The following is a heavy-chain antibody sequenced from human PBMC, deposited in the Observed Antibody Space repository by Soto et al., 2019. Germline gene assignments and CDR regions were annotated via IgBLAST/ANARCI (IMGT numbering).Heavy chain of an antibody. D-gene: IGHD3-22*01. J-gene: IGHJ6*02. CDR2: IRSKANSYAT. V-gene: IGHV3-73*02. CDR1: GFTFSGSA. Sequence: VQLVESGGGLVQPGGSLKLSCAASGFTFSGSAMHRVRQASGKGLEWVGRIRSKANSYATAYAASVKGRFTISRDDSKNTAYLQMNSLKTEDTAVYYCTSSALIDYYYYYGMDVWGQGTTVTVSS. CDR3: TSSALIDYYYYYGMDV.